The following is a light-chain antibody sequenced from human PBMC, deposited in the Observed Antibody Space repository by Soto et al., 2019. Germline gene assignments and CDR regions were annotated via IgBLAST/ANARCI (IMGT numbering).Light chain of an antibody. CDR1: QSVDSS. Sequence: DIVLTQSPATPSLSPGERATLSCRASQSVDSSLAWFQQKPGQAPRLLIYDASNRATGIPARFSGSGSGTDFTLTISSLEPEDFAVYYCQQRGSWPQLTFGGGTKVEI. J-gene: IGKJ4*01. CDR3: QQRGSWPQLT. V-gene: IGKV3-11*01. CDR2: DAS.